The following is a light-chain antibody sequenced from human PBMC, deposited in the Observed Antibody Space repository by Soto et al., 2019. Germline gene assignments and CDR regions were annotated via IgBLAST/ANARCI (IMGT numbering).Light chain of an antibody. CDR3: CSYAGSPYV. CDR2: EVS. CDR1: SSDVGGFNY. V-gene: IGLV2-11*01. Sequence: QSALTQPRSVSGSPGKPVTFPCTGPSSDVGGFNYSSWYQQYPGKAPKLMIYEVSKRPSRVPDRFSGSKFGNTASLTISGVQAEDEADYYCCSYAGSPYVFGTGTKLTVL. J-gene: IGLJ1*01.